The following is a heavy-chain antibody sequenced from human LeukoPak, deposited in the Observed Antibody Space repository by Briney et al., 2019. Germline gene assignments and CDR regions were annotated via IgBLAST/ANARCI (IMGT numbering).Heavy chain of an antibody. D-gene: IGHD2-15*01. CDR3: AKDSSFDY. CDR1: GFTFSSYG. Sequence: GRSLRLSCAASGFTFSSYGTHWVRQAPGKGLEWVAVISYDGSNKYYADSVKGRFTISRDNSKNTLYLQMSSLRAEDTAVYYCAKDSSFDYWGQGTLVTVSS. CDR2: ISYDGSNK. V-gene: IGHV3-30*18. J-gene: IGHJ4*02.